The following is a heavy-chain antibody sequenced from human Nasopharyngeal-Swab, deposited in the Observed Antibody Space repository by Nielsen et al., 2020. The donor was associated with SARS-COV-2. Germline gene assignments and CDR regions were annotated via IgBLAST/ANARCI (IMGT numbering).Heavy chain of an antibody. J-gene: IGHJ4*02. CDR2: IYSSGNT. V-gene: IGHV4-59*08. Sequence: SETLSLTCTVSGGSINDFYWSWIRQSPGKGLEWIAYIYSSGNTNYNPSLRSRVTISADTSKMQPSLKLRSVTAADTAFYYCARQYSGSYGYDYWGQGFLVTVSS. CDR3: ARQYSGSYGYDY. D-gene: IGHD1-26*01. CDR1: GGSINDFY.